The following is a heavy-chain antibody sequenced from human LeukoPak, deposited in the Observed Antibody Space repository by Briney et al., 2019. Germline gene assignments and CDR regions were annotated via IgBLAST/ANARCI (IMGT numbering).Heavy chain of an antibody. CDR3: ARDNSSAITGNYYGMDV. CDR1: GDSVSSNSAA. V-gene: IGHV6-1*01. J-gene: IGHJ6*02. CDR2: TYYRSKWYN. D-gene: IGHD6-19*01. Sequence: SQTLSLTCAISGDSVSSNSAAWNWIRQSPSRGLEWLGRTYYRSKWYNDYAVSVKSRITINPDTSKNQFSLQLNSVTPEDTAVYYCARDNSSAITGNYYGMDVWGQGTTVTVSS.